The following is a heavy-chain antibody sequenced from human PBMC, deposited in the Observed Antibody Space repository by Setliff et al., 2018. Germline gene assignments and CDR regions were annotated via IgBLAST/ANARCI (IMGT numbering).Heavy chain of an antibody. D-gene: IGHD2-2*01. CDR3: ARDTCSLTSCQDDYFDY. CDR2: ISAYSGDT. V-gene: IGHV1-18*04. J-gene: IGHJ4*02. Sequence: ASVKVSCKASGYTFTGYYIHWVRQAPGQGLEWMGWISAYSGDTIYAQNYQGRVTMTTDASTNTAYMELRSLTSDDTAVYYCARDTCSLTSCQDDYFDYWGQGTLVTVSS. CDR1: GYTFTGYY.